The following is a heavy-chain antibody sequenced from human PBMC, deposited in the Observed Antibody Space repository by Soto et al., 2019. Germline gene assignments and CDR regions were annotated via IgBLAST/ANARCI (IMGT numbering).Heavy chain of an antibody. CDR3: ARAARIAAAGTQLYYYYYGMDV. J-gene: IGHJ6*02. CDR1: GYTFTSYG. Sequence: VASVKVSCKASGYTFTSYGISWVRQAPGQGLEWMGWISAYNGNTNYAQKLQGRVTMTTDTSTSTAYMELRSLRSDDTAVYYCARAARIAAAGTQLYYYYYGMDVWGQGTTVTVSS. D-gene: IGHD6-13*01. CDR2: ISAYNGNT. V-gene: IGHV1-18*01.